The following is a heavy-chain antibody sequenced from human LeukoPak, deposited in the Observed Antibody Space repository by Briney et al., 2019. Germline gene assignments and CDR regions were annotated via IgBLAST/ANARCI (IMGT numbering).Heavy chain of an antibody. V-gene: IGHV3-33*08. J-gene: IGHJ4*02. D-gene: IGHD6-19*01. CDR1: GFTFSNYG. CDR3: ARGGTQWLVHDY. Sequence: GGSLRLSCAASGFTFSNYGMHWVRQAPGKGLEWVAVIWYDGSEKYYVDSVKGRFTISRDNSKNTLYLQMNSLRAEDTAVYFCARGGTQWLVHDYWGQGTLVIVSS. CDR2: IWYDGSEK.